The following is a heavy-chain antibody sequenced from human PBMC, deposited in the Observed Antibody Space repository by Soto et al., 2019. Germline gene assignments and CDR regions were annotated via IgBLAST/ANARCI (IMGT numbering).Heavy chain of an antibody. CDR3: AHREGDDYVWGSYKDAVDV. D-gene: IGHD3-16*01. J-gene: IGHJ3*01. V-gene: IGHV2-5*02. CDR2: IYGDDGE. Sequence: QITLKESGPTLVKPTQTLTLTCTFSGFSLSSSGVGVGWIRQPPGKALEWLALIYGDDGERYTPSLKTTITITKDTSKNQVVLTMTNMDPVDTATYYCAHREGDDYVWGSYKDAVDVWGQGTMVTVSS. CDR1: GFSLSSSGVG.